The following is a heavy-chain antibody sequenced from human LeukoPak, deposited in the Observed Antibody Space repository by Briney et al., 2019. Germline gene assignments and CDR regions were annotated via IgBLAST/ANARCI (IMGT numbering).Heavy chain of an antibody. Sequence: GGSLRLSCAASGFTFSSYEMNWVHQAPGKGLEWVSYISSSAGTTCYADSVKGRFTISRDNAKNSLYLQMNSLRAEDTAVYFCARQQQQLWYDWGQGTLVTVSS. CDR3: ARQQQQLWYD. J-gene: IGHJ4*02. D-gene: IGHD5-18*01. CDR1: GFTFSSYE. V-gene: IGHV3-48*03. CDR2: ISSSAGTT.